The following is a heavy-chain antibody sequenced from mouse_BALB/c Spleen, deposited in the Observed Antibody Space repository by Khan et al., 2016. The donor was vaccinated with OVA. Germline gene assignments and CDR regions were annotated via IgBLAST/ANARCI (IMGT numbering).Heavy chain of an antibody. CDR3: ARSMITTWYFDV. CDR2: ISFGSATI. J-gene: IGHJ1*01. CDR1: GFTFSSFG. V-gene: IGHV5-17*02. Sequence: EVELVESGEGLVQPGGSRKLSCAASGFTFSSFGMHWVRQAPEKGLEWVAYISFGSATIYYADTLKGRFTISRDNPKNILFLQMTSLSSEDTAIYFWARSMITTWYFDVWGAGTTVTVSS. D-gene: IGHD2-4*01.